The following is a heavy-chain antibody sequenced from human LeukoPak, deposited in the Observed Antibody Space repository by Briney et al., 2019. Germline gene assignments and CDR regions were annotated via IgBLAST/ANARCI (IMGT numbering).Heavy chain of an antibody. V-gene: IGHV4-61*02. Sequence: PSETLSLTCTVSGGSISSGSYYWSWIRQPAGKGLEWIGRIYTSGSTNYNPSLKSRVTISVDTSKNQFSLKLSSVTAADTAVYYCARDGVYTIFGVARDAFDIWGQGTMVTVSS. D-gene: IGHD3-3*01. CDR2: IYTSGST. CDR1: GGSISSGSYY. CDR3: ARDGVYTIFGVARDAFDI. J-gene: IGHJ3*02.